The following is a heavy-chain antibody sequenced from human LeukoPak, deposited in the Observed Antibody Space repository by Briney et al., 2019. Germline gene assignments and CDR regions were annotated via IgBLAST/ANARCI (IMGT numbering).Heavy chain of an antibody. J-gene: IGHJ6*03. CDR1: GGTFSSYA. CDR3: ARGETTVTPYYYYYMDV. D-gene: IGHD4-17*01. CDR2: IIPIFGTA. Sequence: SVKVSCKASGGTFSSYAISWVRQAPGQGLEWMRRIIPIFGTANYAQKLQGRVTITTDESTSTAYMELSSLRSEDTAVYYCARGETTVTPYYYYYMDVWGKGTTVTVSS. V-gene: IGHV1-69*05.